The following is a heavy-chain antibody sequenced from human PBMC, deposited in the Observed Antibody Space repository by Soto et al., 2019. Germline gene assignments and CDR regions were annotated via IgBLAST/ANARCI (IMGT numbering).Heavy chain of an antibody. Sequence: QLQLQESGPGLVKPSETLSLTCTVSGGSVSSSDSYWGWIRQPPGKGLEWIATIYYSGYTYYNASLRSRVTISGDTSTAQFSLRLSYVTAADTAVYYCARIVRDSVITSPYMDVWGDGTTVTVSS. CDR2: IYYSGYT. V-gene: IGHV4-39*01. CDR1: GGSVSSSDSY. D-gene: IGHD3-16*01. J-gene: IGHJ6*03. CDR3: ARIVRDSVITSPYMDV.